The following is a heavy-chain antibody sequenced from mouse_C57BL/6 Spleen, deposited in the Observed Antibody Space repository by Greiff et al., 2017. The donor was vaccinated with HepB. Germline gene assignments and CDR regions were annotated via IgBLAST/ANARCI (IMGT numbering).Heavy chain of an antibody. CDR3: AIYSNYGDYYAMDY. CDR1: GYTFTSYW. Sequence: QVQLQQPGAELVRPGSSVKLSCKASGYTFTSYWMHWVKQRPIQGLEWIGNIDPSDSETHYNQKFKDKATLTVDKSSSTAYMQLSSLTSEESAVYYCAIYSNYGDYYAMDYWGQGTSVTVSS. V-gene: IGHV1-52*01. D-gene: IGHD2-5*01. CDR2: IDPSDSET. J-gene: IGHJ4*01.